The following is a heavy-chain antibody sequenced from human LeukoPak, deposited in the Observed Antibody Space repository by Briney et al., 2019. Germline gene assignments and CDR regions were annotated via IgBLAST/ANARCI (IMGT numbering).Heavy chain of an antibody. V-gene: IGHV1-2*02. CDR3: ARGENYDFWSGYSFDY. Sequence: ASVKVSCKVSGYTLTELSMHWVRQAPGQGLEWMGWINPNSGGTNYAQKFQGRVTMTRDTSISTAYMELSRLRSDDTAVYYCARGENYDFWSGYSFDYWGQGTLVTVSS. D-gene: IGHD3-3*01. CDR2: INPNSGGT. CDR1: GYTLTELS. J-gene: IGHJ4*02.